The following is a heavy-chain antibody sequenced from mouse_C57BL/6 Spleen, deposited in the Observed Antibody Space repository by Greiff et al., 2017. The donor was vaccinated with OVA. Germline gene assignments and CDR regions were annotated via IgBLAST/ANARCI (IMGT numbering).Heavy chain of an antibody. J-gene: IGHJ2*01. CDR3: ASSIPTAPLDY. Sequence: QVQLQQPGAELVKPGASVKLSCKASGYTFTSYWMHWVKQRPGQGLEWIGMIHPNSGSTNYNEKFKSKATLTVDKSSSTAYMQLSSLTSEAAAVYYCASSIPTAPLDYWGQGTTLTVSS. CDR1: GYTFTSYW. V-gene: IGHV1-64*01. D-gene: IGHD1-2*01. CDR2: IHPNSGST.